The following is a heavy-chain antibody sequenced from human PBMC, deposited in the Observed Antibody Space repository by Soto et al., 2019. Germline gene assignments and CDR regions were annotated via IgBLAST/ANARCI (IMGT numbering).Heavy chain of an antibody. J-gene: IGHJ5*02. CDR1: GFRFSSYG. CDR3: ARSLAAYGDLDL. Sequence: QGQLVESGGGVVQPGESLRLSCAASGFRFSSYGMFWFRQAPGKGLEWVAVIWSDGSNKDIADSVKGRFIISRDNPKSTLFWQMNTLGAEDTGVYYCARSLAAYGDLDLWGRGTLV. D-gene: IGHD3-10*01. CDR2: IWSDGSNK. V-gene: IGHV3-33*01.